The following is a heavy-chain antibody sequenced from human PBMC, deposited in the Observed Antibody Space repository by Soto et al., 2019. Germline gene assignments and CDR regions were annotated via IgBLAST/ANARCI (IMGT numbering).Heavy chain of an antibody. D-gene: IGHD2-21*02. J-gene: IGHJ4*02. V-gene: IGHV3-23*01. Sequence: EVQLLESGGGLVRPGGSLRLSCAASGFTFSRSDMSWVRQAPGKGLEWVSSITTGGDATPYADSVKGRFTISRDNSKNMVYLKINRFKAEDPAVYYCGKGGGGDHGYWGQGTLVAVSS. CDR2: ITTGGDAT. CDR3: GKGGGGDHGY. CDR1: GFTFSRSD.